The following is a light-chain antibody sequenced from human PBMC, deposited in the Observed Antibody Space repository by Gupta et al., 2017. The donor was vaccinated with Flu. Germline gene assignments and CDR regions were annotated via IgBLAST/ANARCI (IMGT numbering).Light chain of an antibody. CDR3: QQYDNLPPFT. CDR1: QDIDNY. J-gene: IGKJ3*01. V-gene: IGKV1-33*01. Sequence: DRVTITCQASQDIDNYFNWYQQKPGKAPELLIYDASNLETGVPSRFSGSGSGTDFSFTISSLQPEDIATYYYQQYDNLPPFTFGPGTKVDLK. CDR2: DAS.